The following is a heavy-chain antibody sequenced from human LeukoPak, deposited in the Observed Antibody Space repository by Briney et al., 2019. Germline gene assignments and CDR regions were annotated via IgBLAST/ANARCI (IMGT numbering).Heavy chain of an antibody. CDR2: ISAYNGNT. V-gene: IGHV1-18*01. CDR1: GYTFTSYG. D-gene: IGHD1-26*01. Sequence: ASAKVSCKASGYTFTSYGISWVRQAPGQGLEWMGWISAYNGNTNYAQKVQGRVTMTTDTSTNTAYMELESLRSDDTAVYYCARDRYGARSGSYDYWGQGTLVTVSS. J-gene: IGHJ4*02. CDR3: ARDRYGARSGSYDY.